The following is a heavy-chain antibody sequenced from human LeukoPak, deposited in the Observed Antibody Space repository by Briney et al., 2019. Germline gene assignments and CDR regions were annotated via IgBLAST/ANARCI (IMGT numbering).Heavy chain of an antibody. Sequence: PSETLSLTGAVPGYSISSGYCWGWIRQPPGKGLEWIGSIYHSGSTYYNPSLKSRVTISVDTSKNQFSLKLSSVTAADTAVYYCVWYYYDSSGYYDSVYWGQGTLVTVSS. D-gene: IGHD3-22*01. J-gene: IGHJ4*02. CDR1: GYSISSGYC. CDR2: IYHSGST. V-gene: IGHV4-38-2*01. CDR3: VWYYYDSSGYYDSVY.